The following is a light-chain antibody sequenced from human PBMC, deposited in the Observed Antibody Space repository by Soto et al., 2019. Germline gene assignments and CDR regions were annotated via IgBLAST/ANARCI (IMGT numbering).Light chain of an antibody. V-gene: IGKV1-39*01. CDR2: HAS. J-gene: IGKJ2*01. Sequence: DIQMTQSPSSLSASVGDRVTITCRASQSISVYLNWYQQKPGKAPKLLISHASKLESGDPSRISGSGSGTDFTLTIRTLQPEDFSTYYCQQSYGSPRTFGQGTKVEI. CDR1: QSISVY. CDR3: QQSYGSPRT.